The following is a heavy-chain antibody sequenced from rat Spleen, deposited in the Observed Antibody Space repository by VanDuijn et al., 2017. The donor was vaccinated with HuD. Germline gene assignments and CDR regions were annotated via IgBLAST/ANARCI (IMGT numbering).Heavy chain of an antibody. D-gene: IGHD1-11*01. V-gene: IGHV3-3*01. J-gene: IGHJ2*01. Sequence: EVQLQESGPGLVKPSQSLSLTCSVTGHSITNGYRWNWIRKFPGNKLEWMGYINSSGSTLYNPSLKSRISISRDTSKNQFFLQVNSVTTEDKATYYCARSSFNYGGFSHQFEYWGQGVMVTVSS. CDR3: ARSSFNYGGFSHQFEY. CDR2: INSSGST. CDR1: GHSITNGYR.